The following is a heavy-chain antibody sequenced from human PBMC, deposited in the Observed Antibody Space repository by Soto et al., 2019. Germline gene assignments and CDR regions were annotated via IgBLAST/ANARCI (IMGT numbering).Heavy chain of an antibody. D-gene: IGHD6-6*01. V-gene: IGHV3-30-3*01. Sequence: GGSLRLSCAASGFTFSSYAMHWVRQAPGKGLEWVAVISYDGSNKYYADSVKGRFTISRDNSKNTLYLQMNSLRAEDTAVYYCARGPQLVFAFDIWGQGTMVTVSS. CDR2: ISYDGSNK. CDR1: GFTFSSYA. J-gene: IGHJ3*02. CDR3: ARGPQLVFAFDI.